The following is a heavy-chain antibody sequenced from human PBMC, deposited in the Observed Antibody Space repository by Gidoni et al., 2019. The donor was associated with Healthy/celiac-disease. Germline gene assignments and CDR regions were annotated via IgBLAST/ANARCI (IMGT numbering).Heavy chain of an antibody. D-gene: IGHD2-2*01. CDR1: GVSFSGYY. J-gene: IGHJ5*02. Sequence: QVQLQQWGAGLLKPSETLSLTCAVYGVSFSGYYWTWIRQPPGKGLEWIGEINHSGSTNYNPSLKSRVTISVDTSKNQFSLKLSSVTAADTAVYYCARGRLVGYCSSTSCPRNWFDPWGQGTLVTVSS. CDR3: ARGRLVGYCSSTSCPRNWFDP. CDR2: INHSGST. V-gene: IGHV4-34*01.